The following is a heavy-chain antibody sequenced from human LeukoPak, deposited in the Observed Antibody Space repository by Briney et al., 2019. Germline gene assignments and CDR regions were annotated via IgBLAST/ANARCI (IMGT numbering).Heavy chain of an antibody. V-gene: IGHV3-21*01. CDR1: GFTFSSYA. D-gene: IGHD2-8*02. CDR2: ISSTSAYI. J-gene: IGHJ5*01. Sequence: PGGSLRLSCAASGFTFSSYAMSWVRQAPGKGLEWVSSISSTSAYIYYADSVKGRFTISRDNVDNVVYLQMNSLGAEDTAVHYCARVAVSGPTGWFDSWGQGTLVIVSS. CDR3: ARVAVSGPTGWFDS.